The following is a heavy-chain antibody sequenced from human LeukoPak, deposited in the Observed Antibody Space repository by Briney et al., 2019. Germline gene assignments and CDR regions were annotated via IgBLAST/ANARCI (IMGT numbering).Heavy chain of an antibody. CDR3: ARISLAPSDNFDS. D-gene: IGHD1-1*01. CDR2: ICSSIGCT. V-gene: IGHV3-23*01. J-gene: IGHJ4*02. CDR1: AFTFSSHP. Sequence: GGSLRLSCAASAFTFSSHPMGWVRRAPGKGVAWVSSICSSIGCTYYADSVRGRFAISRDDSKNTLYLQMNSLRAQDTAVYYCARISLAPSDNFDSWGQGTLVTVSS.